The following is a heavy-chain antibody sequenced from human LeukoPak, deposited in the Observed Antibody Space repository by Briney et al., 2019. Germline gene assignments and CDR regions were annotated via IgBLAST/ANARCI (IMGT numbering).Heavy chain of an antibody. D-gene: IGHD3-10*01. CDR2: ISGSGGST. CDR3: AKPIYYYGSGTKFDY. CDR1: GFTFNSYA. J-gene: IGHJ4*02. Sequence: PGGSLRLSCAASGFTFNSYAMSWVRQAPGKGLEWFSAISGSGGSTYYADSVKGRFTISRDNSKNTLYLQMNSLRAEDTAVYYCAKPIYYYGSGTKFDYWGQGTLVTVSS. V-gene: IGHV3-23*01.